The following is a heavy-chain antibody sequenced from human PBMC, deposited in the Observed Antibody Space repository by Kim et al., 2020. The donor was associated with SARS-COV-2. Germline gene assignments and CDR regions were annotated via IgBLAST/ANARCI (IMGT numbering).Heavy chain of an antibody. V-gene: IGHV1-69*13. CDR3: ARSLDRDYGDYVGADY. CDR2: IIPIFGTA. Sequence: SVKVSCKASGGTFSSYAISWVRQAPGQGLEWMGGIIPIFGTANYAQKFQGRVTITADESTSTAYMELSSLRSEDTAVYYCARSLDRDYGDYVGADYWGQGTLVTVSS. CDR1: GGTFSSYA. D-gene: IGHD4-17*01. J-gene: IGHJ4*02.